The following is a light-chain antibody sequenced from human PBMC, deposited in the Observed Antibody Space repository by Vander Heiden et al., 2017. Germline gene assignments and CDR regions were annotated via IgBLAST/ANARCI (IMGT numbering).Light chain of an antibody. CDR1: QSISSY. V-gene: IGKV1-39*01. Sequence: DIQMTQSPSSLSASVGDRVTITCRASQSISSYLNWYQQKPVKAPKLLIYAASSLQSGVPSRFSGSGSGTDFTLTISSLQPEDFATYYCQQSYSTPLTFGGWTKVEIK. CDR3: QQSYSTPLT. J-gene: IGKJ4*01. CDR2: AAS.